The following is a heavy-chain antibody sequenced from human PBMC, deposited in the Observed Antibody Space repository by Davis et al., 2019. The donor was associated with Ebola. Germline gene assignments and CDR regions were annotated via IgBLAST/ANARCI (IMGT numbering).Heavy chain of an antibody. J-gene: IGHJ4*02. D-gene: IGHD3-3*01. CDR3: AKGHQETNFAFWSGHYTGIYFDF. V-gene: IGHV3-23*01. CDR1: VITFSSYA. Sequence: GESLKISCTASVITFSSYAMTWVRQAPGKGLEWVSSVSSYSDYIHYADSVKGRFTISRDNSKNTLNLQMNSLRVEDTAVYYCAKGHQETNFAFWSGHYTGIYFDFWGQGSLVAVSS. CDR2: VSSYSDYI.